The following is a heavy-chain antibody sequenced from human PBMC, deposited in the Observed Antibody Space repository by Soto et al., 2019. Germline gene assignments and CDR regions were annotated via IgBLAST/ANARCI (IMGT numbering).Heavy chain of an antibody. Sequence: PGGSLRLSCAASGFTFSSYAMHWVRQAPGKGLEWVAVISYDGSNKYYADSVKGRFTISRDNSKNTLYLQMNSLRAEDTAVYYCARDRRSVCSSTSCSSGYFDYWGQGTLGTSPQ. CDR2: ISYDGSNK. CDR1: GFTFSSYA. D-gene: IGHD2-2*01. CDR3: ARDRRSVCSSTSCSSGYFDY. J-gene: IGHJ4*02. V-gene: IGHV3-30-3*01.